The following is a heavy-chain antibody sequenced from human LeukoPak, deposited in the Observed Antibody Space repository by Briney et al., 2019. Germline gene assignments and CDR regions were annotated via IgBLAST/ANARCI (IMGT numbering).Heavy chain of an antibody. D-gene: IGHD4-11*01. Sequence: PGGSLRLSCAASGFTFSSYSMNWVRQAPGKGLEWVSSITRSNYIYYADSVKGRFTISRDNAKNSLYLQMNSLRAEDTAVYYCAAMTSVTTGDYWGQGTLVTVSS. J-gene: IGHJ4*02. CDR3: AAMTSVTTGDY. CDR1: GFTFSSYS. CDR2: ITRSNYI. V-gene: IGHV3-21*06.